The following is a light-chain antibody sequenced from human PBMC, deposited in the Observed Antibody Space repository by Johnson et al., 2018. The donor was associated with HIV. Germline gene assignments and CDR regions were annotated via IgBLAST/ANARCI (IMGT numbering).Light chain of an antibody. Sequence: QAVLTQPPSVSAAPGQKVTISCSGTSSNIGNNYVSWYQQFTGTAPKLVIHDNNKRPSGIPDRFSGSQSGTSATLGITGLQTGAGADYYCGTWVSSLSAGGVNYVFGTGTKVTVL. J-gene: IGLJ1*01. V-gene: IGLV1-51*01. CDR1: SSNIGNNY. CDR2: DNN. CDR3: GTWVSSLSAGGVNYV.